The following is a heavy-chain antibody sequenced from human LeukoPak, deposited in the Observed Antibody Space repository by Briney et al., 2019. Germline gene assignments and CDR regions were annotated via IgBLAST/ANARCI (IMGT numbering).Heavy chain of an antibody. J-gene: IGHJ4*02. CDR1: GYSISSGYY. CDR2: ISGNSDYI. V-gene: IGHV3-11*06. CDR3: ARDDYGDPVDY. Sequence: LSLTCAVSGYSISSGYYWGWIRQPPGKGLEWVSVISGNSDYISYADSVKGRFTISRDNAKNSVHLQMNSLRGEDTAVYYCARDDYGDPVDYWGQGTLVTVSS. D-gene: IGHD4-17*01.